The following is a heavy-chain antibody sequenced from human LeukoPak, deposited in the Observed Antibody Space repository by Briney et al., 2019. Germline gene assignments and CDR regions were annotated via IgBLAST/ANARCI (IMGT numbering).Heavy chain of an antibody. CDR2: ISAYNGNT. J-gene: IGHJ5*02. Sequence: WASVKVSCKASGYTFTSYGISWVRQAPGQGLEWMGWISAYNGNTNYAQKLQGRVTMTTDTSTSTAYMELRSLRSDDTAVYYCARDLGVRGKGPFNWFDPWGQGTLVTVSS. D-gene: IGHD3-10*01. V-gene: IGHV1-18*01. CDR3: ARDLGVRGKGPFNWFDP. CDR1: GYTFTSYG.